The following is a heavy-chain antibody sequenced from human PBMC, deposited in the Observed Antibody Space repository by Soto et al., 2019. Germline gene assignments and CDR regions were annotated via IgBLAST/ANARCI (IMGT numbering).Heavy chain of an antibody. V-gene: IGHV4-39*07. D-gene: IGHD2-8*02. CDR2: VYNGGVT. CDR3: ARDKITGLFDY. Sequence: SETLSLTCTVSGVSISSINYYWGWIRQPPGKGLEWIGNVYNGGVTYYNPSLKSRVTISVDTSKNQFSLKLTSVTAADTAVYYCARDKITGLFDYWGQGTLVTVSS. CDR1: GVSISSINYY. J-gene: IGHJ4*02.